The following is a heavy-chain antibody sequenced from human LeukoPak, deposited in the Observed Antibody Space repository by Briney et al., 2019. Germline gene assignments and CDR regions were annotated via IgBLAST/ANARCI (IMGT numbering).Heavy chain of an antibody. CDR3: ATTIAVAGTSLDDAFDI. V-gene: IGHV3-53*01. CDR1: GFTVSSNY. CDR2: IYSGGST. D-gene: IGHD6-19*01. Sequence: GGSLRLSCAASGFTVSSNYMSWVRQAPGKGLEWVSVIYSGGSTYYADSVKGRFTISRDNSKNTLYLQMNSLRAEDTAVYYCATTIAVAGTSLDDAFDIWGQGTMVTVSS. J-gene: IGHJ3*02.